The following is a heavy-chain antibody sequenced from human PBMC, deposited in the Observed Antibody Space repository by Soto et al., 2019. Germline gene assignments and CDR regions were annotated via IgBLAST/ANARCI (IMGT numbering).Heavy chain of an antibody. CDR3: AKVVGDGNDYYDV. V-gene: IGHV3-23*01. J-gene: IGHJ4*02. D-gene: IGHD3-22*01. CDR2: ISGNGGST. Sequence: EVQLLESGGGLVQPGGSLRLSCAASGFTFSSCAMGWVRQAPGKGLEWVSGISGNGGSTYYADSVKGRFTISRDTSKNMQYLQMDILGDEDTAIYYCAKVVGDGNDYYDVWGQGTLVTVSS. CDR1: GFTFSSCA.